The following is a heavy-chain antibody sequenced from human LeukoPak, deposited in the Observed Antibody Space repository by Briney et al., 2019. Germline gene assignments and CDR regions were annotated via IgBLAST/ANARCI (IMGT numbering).Heavy chain of an antibody. CDR2: ISSSSSTI. V-gene: IGHV3-48*01. CDR3: ARDFYCSSTSCYPYCYYYMDV. J-gene: IGHJ6*03. Sequence: HPGGSLRLSCAASGFTFSSYSMNWVRQAPGKGLEWVSYISSSSSTIYYADSVKGRFTISRDNAKNSLYLQMNSLRAEDTAVYYCARDFYCSSTSCYPYCYYYMDVWGKGTTVTVSS. CDR1: GFTFSSYS. D-gene: IGHD2-2*01.